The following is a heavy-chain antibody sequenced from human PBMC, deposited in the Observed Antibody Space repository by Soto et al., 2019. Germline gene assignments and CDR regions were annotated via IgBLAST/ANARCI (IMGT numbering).Heavy chain of an antibody. CDR3: ARHGGSYSSSWSTEGG. V-gene: IGHV5-10-1*01. D-gene: IGHD6-13*01. J-gene: IGHJ6*02. CDR2: IDPSDSYT. CDR1: GYSFTSYW. Sequence: GEALKISCKGSGYSFTSYWISWVRQMPGKGLEWMGRIDPSDSYTNYSPSFQGHVTISADKSISTAYLQWSSLKASDTAMYYCARHGGSYSSSWSTEGGWGQRNTVTVSS.